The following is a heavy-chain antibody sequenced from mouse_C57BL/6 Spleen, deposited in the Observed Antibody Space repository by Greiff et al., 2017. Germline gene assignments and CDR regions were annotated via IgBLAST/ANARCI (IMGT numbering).Heavy chain of an antibody. CDR3: ARAQATDY. Sequence: EVQRVESGGGLVKPGGSLKLSCAASGFTFSSYAMSWVRQTPEKRLEWVATISDGGSYTYYPDNVKGRFTISRDNAKNNLYLQMSHLKSEDTAMYYCARAQATDYWGQGTTLTVSS. CDR1: GFTFSSYA. D-gene: IGHD3-2*02. V-gene: IGHV5-4*01. J-gene: IGHJ2*01. CDR2: ISDGGSYT.